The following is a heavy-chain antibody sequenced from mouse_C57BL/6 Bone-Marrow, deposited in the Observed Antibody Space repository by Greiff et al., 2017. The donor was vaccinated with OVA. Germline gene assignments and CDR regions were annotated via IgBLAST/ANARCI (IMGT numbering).Heavy chain of an antibody. D-gene: IGHD2-1*01. CDR1: GFSLTSYG. J-gene: IGHJ2*01. Sequence: QVQLKESGPGLVQPSQSLSITCTVSGFSLTSYGVHWVRQSPGKGLEWLGVIWSGGSTDYNAAFISRLSISKDNSKSQVFIKINSLQADDTAIYYCARNVDGNYYYFDYWGQGTTLTVSS. V-gene: IGHV2-2*01. CDR2: IWSGGST. CDR3: ARNVDGNYYYFDY.